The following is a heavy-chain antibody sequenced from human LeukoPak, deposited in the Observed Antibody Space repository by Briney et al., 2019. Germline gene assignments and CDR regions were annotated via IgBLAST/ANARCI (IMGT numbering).Heavy chain of an antibody. Sequence: PGGSLRLSCAASGFTFSSYAMSWVRQAPGKGLEWVSAISGSGGSTYYADSVKGRFTISRDNSKNTLYLQMNSLRAEDTAVYYCAKDLALDYYGSGKPTKFDYWGQGTLVTVSS. V-gene: IGHV3-23*01. D-gene: IGHD3-10*01. J-gene: IGHJ4*02. CDR3: AKDLALDYYGSGKPTKFDY. CDR2: ISGSGGST. CDR1: GFTFSSYA.